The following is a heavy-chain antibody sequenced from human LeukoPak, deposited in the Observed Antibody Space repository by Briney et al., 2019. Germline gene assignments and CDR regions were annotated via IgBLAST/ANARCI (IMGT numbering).Heavy chain of an antibody. Sequence: GGSLRLSCAASGFTVSSNYMSWVRQAPGKGLEWVSVIYSGGSTYYADSVKGRFTISRDNSKNTLYLQMNRLRAEDTAVYYCARAQRYYYDSSGYYPDYWGQGTLVTVSS. CDR2: IYSGGST. CDR3: ARAQRYYYDSSGYYPDY. J-gene: IGHJ4*02. V-gene: IGHV3-66*02. CDR1: GFTVSSNY. D-gene: IGHD3-22*01.